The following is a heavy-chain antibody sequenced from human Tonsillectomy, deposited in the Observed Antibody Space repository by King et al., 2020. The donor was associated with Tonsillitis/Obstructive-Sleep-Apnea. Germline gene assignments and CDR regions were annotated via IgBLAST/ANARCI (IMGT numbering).Heavy chain of an antibody. D-gene: IGHD6-13*01. CDR3: ARENLEAAAGFYMDV. J-gene: IGHJ6*03. CDR2: ISSSGGTI. Sequence: VQLVESGGGLVQPGGSLRLSCAASGFTFSNYEMNWVRQAPGKGLEWVSYISSSGGTIYYADSVKGRFTISRDNAKNSLYLQMNSLRAEDTAVYYCARENLEAAAGFYMDVWGKGTTVTVSS. CDR1: GFTFSNYE. V-gene: IGHV3-48*03.